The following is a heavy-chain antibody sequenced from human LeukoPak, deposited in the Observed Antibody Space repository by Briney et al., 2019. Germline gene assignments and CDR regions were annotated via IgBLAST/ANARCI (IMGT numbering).Heavy chain of an antibody. Sequence: PGGSLRLSCATSGFSFRDYPMNWVRQAPGKGLEWVAVISYDGSNKYYADSVKGRFTISRDNSKNTLYLQMNSLRAEDTAVYYCARGSPRDGSLGGSYYYYGMDVWGQGTTVTVSS. V-gene: IGHV3-30-3*01. CDR3: ARGSPRDGSLGGSYYYYGMDV. CDR2: ISYDGSNK. D-gene: IGHD3-10*01. J-gene: IGHJ6*02. CDR1: GFSFRDYP.